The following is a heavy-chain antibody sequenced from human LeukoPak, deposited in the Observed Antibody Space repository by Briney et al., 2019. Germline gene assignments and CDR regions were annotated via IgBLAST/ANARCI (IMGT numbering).Heavy chain of an antibody. CDR1: GFTFSSYW. D-gene: IGHD2-2*01. J-gene: IGHJ6*02. V-gene: IGHV3-7*01. CDR2: IKQDGSEK. CDR3: ARRYCSSTSCYDHYYYYYGMDV. Sequence: GSLRLSCAASGFTFSSYWMSWVRQAPGKGLEWVANIKQDGSEKYYVDSVKGRFTISRDNAKNSLYLQMNSLRAEDTAVYYCARRYCSSTSCYDHYYYYYGMDVWGQGTTVTVSS.